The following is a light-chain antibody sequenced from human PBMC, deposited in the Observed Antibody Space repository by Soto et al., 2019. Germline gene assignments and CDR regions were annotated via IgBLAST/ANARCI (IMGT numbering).Light chain of an antibody. CDR3: NSYTSSNTYV. CDR1: SSDVGSYNR. V-gene: IGLV2-18*02. J-gene: IGLJ1*01. Sequence: QSALNQPPSVFGSPGQSVTISCTGTSSDVGSYNRVSWYQQPPGTAPKLMIYEVNNRPSGVPDRFSGSKSGNTASLTITGLKAEYEADYYCNSYTSSNTYVFGTGTKLTVL. CDR2: EVN.